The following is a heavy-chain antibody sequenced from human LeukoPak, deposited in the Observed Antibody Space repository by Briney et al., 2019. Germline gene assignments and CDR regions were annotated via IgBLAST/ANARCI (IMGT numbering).Heavy chain of an antibody. CDR1: GDSVSSNSAA. J-gene: IGHJ4*02. D-gene: IGHD1-7*01. Sequence: SQTLSLTCAISGDSVSSNSAAWNWIRQSPSRGLEWLGRTYYRSKWYNDYAVSVKSRITINSDTSKNQFSLQLSSVTPEDTAVYYCGRTAQLGLLGNYFDYWGQGTLVTVSS. CDR2: TYYRSKWYN. V-gene: IGHV6-1*01. CDR3: GRTAQLGLLGNYFDY.